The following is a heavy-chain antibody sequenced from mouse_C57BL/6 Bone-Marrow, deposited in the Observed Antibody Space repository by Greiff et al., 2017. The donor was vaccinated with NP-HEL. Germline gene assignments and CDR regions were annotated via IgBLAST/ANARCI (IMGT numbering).Heavy chain of an antibody. CDR1: GFNIKDDY. V-gene: IGHV14-4*01. CDR3: TTRFPNYFDY. J-gene: IGHJ2*01. Sequence: EVQVVESGAELVRPGASVKLSCTASGFNIKDDYMHWVKQRPEQGLEWIGWIDPENGDTEYASKFQGKATITADTSSNTAYLQLSSLTSEDTAVYYCTTRFPNYFDYWGQGTTLTVSS. CDR2: IDPENGDT.